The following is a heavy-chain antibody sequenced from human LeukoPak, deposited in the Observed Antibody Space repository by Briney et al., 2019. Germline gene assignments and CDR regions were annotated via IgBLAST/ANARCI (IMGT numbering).Heavy chain of an antibody. Sequence: ASVKVSCKASGYTFTSYGISWVRQAPGQGLEWMGRISAYNGNTNYAQKLQGRVTMTTDTSTSTAYMELRSLRSDDTAVYYCAREASIMAPYYYGMDVWGQGTTVTVSS. D-gene: IGHD3-16*01. CDR1: GYTFTSYG. V-gene: IGHV1-18*01. J-gene: IGHJ6*02. CDR3: AREASIMAPYYYGMDV. CDR2: ISAYNGNT.